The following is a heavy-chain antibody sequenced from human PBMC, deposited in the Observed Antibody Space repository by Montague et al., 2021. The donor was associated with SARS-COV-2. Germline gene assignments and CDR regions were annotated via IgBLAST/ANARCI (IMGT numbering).Heavy chain of an antibody. Sequence: SETLSLTCAVYGGSLTTHYWNWVRQPPGNGLEWVGEVNQSGRTTPYNTSLRSRGTITVDRTNNQVSLTLESVTAADTAVYYCSRVPLHFDGFDYWGQGSLVTVSS. CDR2: VNQSGRTT. CDR3: SRVPLHFDGFDY. D-gene: IGHD3-9*01. J-gene: IGHJ4*02. CDR1: GGSLTTHY. V-gene: IGHV4-34*01.